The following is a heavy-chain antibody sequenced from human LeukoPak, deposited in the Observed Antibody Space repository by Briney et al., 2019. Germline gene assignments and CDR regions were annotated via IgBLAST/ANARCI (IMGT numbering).Heavy chain of an antibody. Sequence: PSETLSLTCTVSGGSISSGDYYWSWIRQEPGKGLEWIGYISYSGSTYYNPSLKSRVTISVDTSQNQVSLRLNSVTAADTAMYYCARVRKGRNTYGYCDYWGQGTLVTVSS. CDR2: ISYSGST. CDR1: GGSISSGDYY. D-gene: IGHD5-18*01. V-gene: IGHV4-31*03. J-gene: IGHJ4*02. CDR3: ARVRKGRNTYGYCDY.